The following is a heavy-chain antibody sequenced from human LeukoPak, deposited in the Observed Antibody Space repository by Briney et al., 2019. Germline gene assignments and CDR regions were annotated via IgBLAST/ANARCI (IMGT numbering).Heavy chain of an antibody. CDR1: GFTFSSYE. V-gene: IGHV3-48*03. CDR3: ARETTDRTHYFDY. Sequence: GGSLRLSCAASGFTFSSYEMNWVRQAPGKGLEWVSYISSSGSTIYYADSVKGRFTISRDNAKNSLYLQMNSLRAEDTAVYYCARETTDRTHYFDYWGQGTLVTVSS. D-gene: IGHD4-11*01. J-gene: IGHJ4*02. CDR2: ISSSGSTI.